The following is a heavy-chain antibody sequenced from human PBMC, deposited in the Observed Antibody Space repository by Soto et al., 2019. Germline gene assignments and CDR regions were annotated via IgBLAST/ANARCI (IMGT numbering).Heavy chain of an antibody. CDR3: AKVSRPSRILTPDFDY. J-gene: IGHJ4*02. D-gene: IGHD3-9*01. CDR2: ISYDGNTQ. CDR1: GFTLSSYS. Sequence: QVQLVESGGGVVQPGTSLRLSCAASGFTLSSYSIHWVRQAPGKGLDWVAVISYDGNTQFYGDSVKGRFIVSRDNSRNTLYLQLNNLQAEDTAVYYCAKVSRPSRILTPDFDYWGQGTLVTVSS. V-gene: IGHV3-30-3*01.